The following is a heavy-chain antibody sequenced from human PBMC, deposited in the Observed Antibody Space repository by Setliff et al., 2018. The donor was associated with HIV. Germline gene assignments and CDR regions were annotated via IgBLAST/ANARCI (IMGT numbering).Heavy chain of an antibody. J-gene: IGHJ4*02. CDR3: ARGGGSNGYFFDS. D-gene: IGHD3-22*01. CDR2: IIPLLDRT. CDR1: GDTFSNNA. Sequence: ASVKVSCKASGDTFSNNAINWVRQAPGHGLEWMGKIIPLLDRTHYVQKFQGRVTFSADESTTTAYMELRSLKYEDAAVYYCARGGGSNGYFFDSWGRGTLVTVSS. V-gene: IGHV1-69*11.